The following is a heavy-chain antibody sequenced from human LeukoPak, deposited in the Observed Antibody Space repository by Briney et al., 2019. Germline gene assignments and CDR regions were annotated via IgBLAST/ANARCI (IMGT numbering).Heavy chain of an antibody. CDR2: IYYSGST. Sequence: SETLSLTCTVSGGSISSSSYYWGWIRQPPGKGLEWIGSIYYSGSTYYNPSLKSRVTISVDTSKNQFSLKLSSVTAADTAVYYCVRHAPFYYYGSGSYMVYYYMDVWGKGTTVTISS. D-gene: IGHD3-10*01. V-gene: IGHV4-39*01. J-gene: IGHJ6*03. CDR3: VRHAPFYYYGSGSYMVYYYMDV. CDR1: GGSISSSSYY.